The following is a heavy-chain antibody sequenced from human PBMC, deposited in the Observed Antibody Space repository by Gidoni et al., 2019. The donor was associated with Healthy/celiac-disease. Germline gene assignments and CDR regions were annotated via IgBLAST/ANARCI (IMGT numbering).Heavy chain of an antibody. CDR1: GFTFSRYS. Sequence: DVQLVESGGGLVTPGGSLRLSCSASGFTFSRYSMNWVRQAPGKGLAWVSSISSSSSYIYYADTVKGRFTISRDNAKNSLYLQMNSLRAEDTAVYYCARGGNPQLVPLGYFDYLGQGTLVTVSS. CDR2: ISSSSSYI. V-gene: IGHV3-21*01. CDR3: ARGGNPQLVPLGYFDY. D-gene: IGHD6-13*01. J-gene: IGHJ4*02.